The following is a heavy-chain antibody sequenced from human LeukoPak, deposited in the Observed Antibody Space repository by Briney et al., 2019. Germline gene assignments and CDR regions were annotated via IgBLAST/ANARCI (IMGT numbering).Heavy chain of an antibody. CDR1: GFTFSSYG. V-gene: IGHV3-30*02. D-gene: IGHD1-20*01. J-gene: IGHJ4*02. CDR2: IRYDGSNK. Sequence: GGSLRLSCAASGFTFSSYGMHWVRQAPGKGLEWVAFIRYDGSNKYYADPVKGRFTISRDNSKNTLYLQMNSLRAEDMAVYYCARDANWKYYFDYWGQGTLVTVSS. CDR3: ARDANWKYYFDY.